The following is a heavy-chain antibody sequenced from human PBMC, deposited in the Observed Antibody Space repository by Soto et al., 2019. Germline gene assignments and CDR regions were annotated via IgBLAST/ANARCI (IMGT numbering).Heavy chain of an antibody. CDR2: IYPGDSDT. Sequence: GESLKISCKGSGYSFTSYWIGWVRQMPGKGLEWMGIIYPGDSDTRYSPSFQGQVTISVDKSISTAYLQWSSLKASDTAMYYCARQGGGCGYGDPRCYYYYMDVWGKGTTVTVSS. J-gene: IGHJ6*03. V-gene: IGHV5-51*01. CDR3: ARQGGGCGYGDPRCYYYYMDV. D-gene: IGHD4-17*01. CDR1: GYSFTSYW.